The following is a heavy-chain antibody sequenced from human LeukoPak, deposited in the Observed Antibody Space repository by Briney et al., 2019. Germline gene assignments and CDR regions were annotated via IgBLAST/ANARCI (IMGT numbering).Heavy chain of an antibody. V-gene: IGHV4-30-2*01. Sequence: PSQTLSLTCTVSGYAIISGGFSWNWIRQPPGKGLERIGCIYDRGPAHYNPSLKSRFTISVDRPKNQFFLNVTSPTAADTAVYYCARSRQASGLFSSWGQGTLVVVSS. CDR1: GYAIISGGFS. J-gene: IGHJ5*02. CDR2: IYDRGPA. CDR3: ARSRQASGLFSS. D-gene: IGHD3-10*01.